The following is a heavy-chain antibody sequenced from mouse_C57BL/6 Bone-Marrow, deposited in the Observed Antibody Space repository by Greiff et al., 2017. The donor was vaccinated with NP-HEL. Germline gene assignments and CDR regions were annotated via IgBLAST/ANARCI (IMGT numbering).Heavy chain of an antibody. CDR2: IWSGGST. CDR3: AKPYYDYDGYYAMDY. Sequence: VKVVESGPGLVQPSQSLSITCTVSGFSLTSYGVHWVRQSPGKGLEWLGVIWSGGSTDYNAAFISRLSISKDNSKSQVFFKMNSLQADDTAIYYCAKPYYDYDGYYAMDYWGQGTSVTVSP. J-gene: IGHJ4*01. D-gene: IGHD2-4*01. CDR1: GFSLTSYG. V-gene: IGHV2-2*01.